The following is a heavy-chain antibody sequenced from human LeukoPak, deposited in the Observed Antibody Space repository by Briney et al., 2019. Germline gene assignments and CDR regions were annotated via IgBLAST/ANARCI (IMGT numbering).Heavy chain of an antibody. Sequence: ASVKVSCKASGYTFTTYDINWVRQATGQGLEWVAWMNPNSGNTGYAQKFQGRVTMTRNTSISTAYMELSSLRSEDTAVYYCARVAGNCGGDCYRLVYWGQGTLVTVAS. D-gene: IGHD2-21*01. CDR3: ARVAGNCGGDCYRLVY. CDR2: MNPNSGNT. J-gene: IGHJ4*02. V-gene: IGHV1-8*01. CDR1: GYTFTTYD.